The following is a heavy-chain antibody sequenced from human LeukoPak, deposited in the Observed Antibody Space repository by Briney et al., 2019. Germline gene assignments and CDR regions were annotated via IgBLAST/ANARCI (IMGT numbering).Heavy chain of an antibody. J-gene: IGHJ5*02. D-gene: IGHD2-15*01. CDR3: AKAGYCSGGSCYSINWFDP. CDR1: GFTFSSYA. Sequence: GALSLSCAASGFTFSSYAMSWVRQAPGKGLEWVSAISGSGGSTYYADSVKGRFTISRDNSKNTLYLQMNSLRAEDTAVYYCAKAGYCSGGSCYSINWFDPWGQGTLVTVSS. V-gene: IGHV3-23*01. CDR2: ISGSGGST.